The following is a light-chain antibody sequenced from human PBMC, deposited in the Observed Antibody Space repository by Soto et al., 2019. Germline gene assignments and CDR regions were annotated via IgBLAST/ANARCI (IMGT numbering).Light chain of an antibody. Sequence: EVVLTQSPVTLSLSPGERATLSSRASQSFRGLLAGYQQKPGQAPRLLIYDAYNRATGIPPRFSGSGSGTDFTLTISSLDPEDSAVFYCQQRHMWPITFGQGTRLEIK. CDR2: DAY. J-gene: IGKJ5*01. CDR3: QQRHMWPIT. V-gene: IGKV3-11*01. CDR1: QSFRGL.